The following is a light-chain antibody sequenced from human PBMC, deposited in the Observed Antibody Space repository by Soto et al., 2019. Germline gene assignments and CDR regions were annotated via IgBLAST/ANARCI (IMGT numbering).Light chain of an antibody. J-gene: IGKJ1*01. V-gene: IGKV3-15*01. CDR3: QQYNNWGT. Sequence: EIVMTQSPATLSESPGERATLSCRASQSVSSNLAWYQQKPGQAPRLLIYGASTRATGIQARFSGSGSGTEFTLTISSLQSEDFTVYYCQQYNNWGTFGQGTKVEIK. CDR2: GAS. CDR1: QSVSSN.